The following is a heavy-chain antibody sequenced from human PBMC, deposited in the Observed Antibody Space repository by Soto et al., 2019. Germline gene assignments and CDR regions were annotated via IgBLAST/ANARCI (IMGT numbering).Heavy chain of an antibody. CDR3: ARDSSSATADYFDY. CDR2: ISYDGSNK. J-gene: IGHJ4*02. Sequence: GGSLRLSCAASGFTFSSYAMHWVRQAPGKGLEWVAVISYDGSNKYYADSEKGRFTISRDNSKNALYLQMNSLRAEDTAVYYCARDSSSATADYFDYWGQGTLVTVSS. CDR1: GFTFSSYA. V-gene: IGHV3-30-3*01. D-gene: IGHD6-6*01.